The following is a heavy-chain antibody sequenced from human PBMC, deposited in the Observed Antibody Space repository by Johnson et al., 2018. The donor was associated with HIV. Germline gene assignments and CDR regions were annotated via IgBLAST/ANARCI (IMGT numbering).Heavy chain of an antibody. CDR3: VKEASRGTVTQAPDAFDI. V-gene: IGHV3-30*02. CDR1: GFIFSSYG. Sequence: QVQLVEYGGGVVQPGGSLRLSCAASGFIFSSYGMHWVRQAPGKGLEWVAFIWYDGSRKYYPDSVKGRFTISRVNSKNMLCLQMNSLRVEDTAVYYCVKEASRGTVTQAPDAFDIWGQGTVVTVSS. J-gene: IGHJ3*02. D-gene: IGHD4-17*01. CDR2: IWYDGSRK.